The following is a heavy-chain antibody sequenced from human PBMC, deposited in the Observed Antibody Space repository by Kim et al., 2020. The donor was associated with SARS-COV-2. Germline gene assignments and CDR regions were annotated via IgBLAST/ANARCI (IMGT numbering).Heavy chain of an antibody. CDR1: GGSFSGYY. Sequence: SETLSLTCAVYGGSFSGYYWSWIRQPPGKGLEWIGEINHSGSTNYNPSLKSRVTISVDTSKNQFSLKLSSVTAADTAVYYCARGGGELLFDYWGQGTLVT. CDR2: INHSGST. D-gene: IGHD1-26*01. CDR3: ARGGGELLFDY. J-gene: IGHJ4*02. V-gene: IGHV4-34*01.